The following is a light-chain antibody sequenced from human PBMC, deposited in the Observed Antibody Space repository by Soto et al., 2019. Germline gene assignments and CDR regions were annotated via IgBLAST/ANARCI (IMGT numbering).Light chain of an antibody. Sequence: EIVLTQSPGTLSLSPGERATLSCRASQSVSSSYLAWYQRKPGQAPRLLIYGASSRATGISDRFSGSGSGTDFTLTISRLEPEDFAVYYCQQYGSSPEYTFGQGTKLEIK. CDR2: GAS. CDR3: QQYGSSPEYT. CDR1: QSVSSSY. J-gene: IGKJ2*01. V-gene: IGKV3-20*01.